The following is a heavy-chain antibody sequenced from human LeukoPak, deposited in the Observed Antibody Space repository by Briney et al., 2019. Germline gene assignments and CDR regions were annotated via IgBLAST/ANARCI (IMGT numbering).Heavy chain of an antibody. Sequence: PGGSLRLSCAASGFTVSSNYMSWVRQAPGKGLEWVSVIYSGGSTYYADSVKGRFTISGDNSKNTLYLQMNSLRAEDTAVYYCVREGSGSTHYMDVWGKGTTVTVSS. CDR3: VREGSGSTHYMDV. CDR1: GFTVSSNY. J-gene: IGHJ6*03. CDR2: IYSGGST. V-gene: IGHV3-66*01. D-gene: IGHD3-10*01.